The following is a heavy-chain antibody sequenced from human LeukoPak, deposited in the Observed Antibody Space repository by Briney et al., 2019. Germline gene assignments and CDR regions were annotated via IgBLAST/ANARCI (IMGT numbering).Heavy chain of an antibody. CDR3: AKHNGDYWTQLDI. CDR1: GGSISSYY. CDR2: IYYSGST. Sequence: SETLSLTCTVSGGSISSYYWSWIRQPPGKGLEWIGYIYYSGSTNYNPSLKSRVTISVDTSKNQFSLKLSSVTAADTAVYYCAKHNGDYWTQLDIWGQGALVTVSS. V-gene: IGHV4-59*08. D-gene: IGHD4-17*01. J-gene: IGHJ4*02.